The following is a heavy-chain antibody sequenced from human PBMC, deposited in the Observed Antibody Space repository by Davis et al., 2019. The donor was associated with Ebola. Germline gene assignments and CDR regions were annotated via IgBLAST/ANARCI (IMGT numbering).Heavy chain of an antibody. J-gene: IGHJ4*02. V-gene: IGHV3-23*01. D-gene: IGHD3-3*01. CDR2: ISGSGGST. CDR3: AKLSGWGYDFWSGYYLFDY. Sequence: GESLKISCAASGFTFSNYGMNWVRQAPGKGLEWVSVISGSGGSTYYADSVKGRFTISRDNSKNTLYLQMNSLRAEDTAVYYCAKLSGWGYDFWSGYYLFDYWGQGTLVTVSS. CDR1: GFTFSNYG.